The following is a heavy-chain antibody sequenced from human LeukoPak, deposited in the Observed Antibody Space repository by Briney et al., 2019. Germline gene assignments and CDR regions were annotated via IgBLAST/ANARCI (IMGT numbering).Heavy chain of an antibody. V-gene: IGHV3-23*01. CDR2: ISGSGGST. CDR1: GFTFSSYA. J-gene: IGHJ4*02. CDR3: ARGSYDSSGYLYYFDY. Sequence: GGPLRLSCAASGFTFSSYAMSWVRQAPGKGLEWVSAISGSGGSTYYADSVKGRFTISRDNSKNTLYLQMNSLRAEDTAVYYCARGSYDSSGYLYYFDYWGQGTLVTVSS. D-gene: IGHD3-22*01.